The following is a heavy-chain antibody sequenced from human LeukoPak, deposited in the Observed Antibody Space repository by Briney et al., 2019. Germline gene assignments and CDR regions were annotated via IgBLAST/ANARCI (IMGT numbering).Heavy chain of an antibody. CDR3: ARSWSSYYYYGMDV. V-gene: IGHV4-30-4*02. CDR2: IYYSGST. CDR1: GGSISSGDYY. Sequence: SETLSLTCTVSGGSISSGDYYWSWIRQPPGKGLEWIGYIYYSGSTYYNPSLKSRVTISVDTSKNQFSLKLSSVTAADTAVYYCARSWSSYYYYGMDVWGQGTTVTVSS. J-gene: IGHJ6*02. D-gene: IGHD1-26*01.